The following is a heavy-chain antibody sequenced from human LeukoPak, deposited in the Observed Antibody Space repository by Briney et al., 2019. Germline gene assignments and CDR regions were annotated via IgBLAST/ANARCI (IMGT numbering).Heavy chain of an antibody. D-gene: IGHD5-12*01. Sequence: ASVKVSCKASGYTFTGYYMHWVRQAPGQGLEWMGGFDPEDGETIYAQKFQGRVTMTEDTSTDTAYMELSSLRSEDTAVYYCATTVQTVRILDYWGQGTLVTVSS. CDR3: ATTVQTVRILDY. J-gene: IGHJ4*02. CDR1: GYTFTGYY. CDR2: FDPEDGET. V-gene: IGHV1-24*01.